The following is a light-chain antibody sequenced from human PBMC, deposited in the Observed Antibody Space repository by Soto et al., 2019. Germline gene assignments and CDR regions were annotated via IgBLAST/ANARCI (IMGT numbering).Light chain of an antibody. Sequence: DIQMTQSPSTLSASVGDRVSITCRASQSISTWLAWYQQKPGKAPKLLIYRASSLESGVPSRFSGSGSGTEFTLTISSLQPDDFATYYCQHYNTYSGTFGPGTKRGYQT. CDR2: RAS. CDR1: QSISTW. V-gene: IGKV1-5*03. J-gene: IGKJ3*01. CDR3: QHYNTYSGT.